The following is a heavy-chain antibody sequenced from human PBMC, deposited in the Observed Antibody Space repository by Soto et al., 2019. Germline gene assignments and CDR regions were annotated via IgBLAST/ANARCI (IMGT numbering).Heavy chain of an antibody. D-gene: IGHD2-15*01. J-gene: IGHJ6*02. CDR3: APLSVSLSGPYGIHV. V-gene: IGHV4-39*01. Sequence: SSETLSLTCSVSGYSVTNSDYYWAWIRQPPGKGLEWIGSMFYSGLTYYNPSLKSRVTLSVDTSKNQFSVRLNSVTAADTAVYYCAPLSVSLSGPYGIHVWGQGTTVTVSS. CDR2: MFYSGLT. CDR1: GYSVTNSDYY.